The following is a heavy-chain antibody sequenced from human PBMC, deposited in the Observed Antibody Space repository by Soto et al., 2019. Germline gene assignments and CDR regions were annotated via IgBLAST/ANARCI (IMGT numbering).Heavy chain of an antibody. V-gene: IGHV1-18*01. CDR1: GYTFASYG. Sequence: ASVKVSCKASGYTFASYGISWVRQAPGQGLEGMGWISAYNGNTNYAQKLQGRVTMTTDTSTSTAYMELRSLRSDDTAVYYCARATSGSVLWFGELLYDYYGMDVWGQGTTVTVSS. CDR2: ISAYNGNT. J-gene: IGHJ6*02. D-gene: IGHD3-10*01. CDR3: ARATSGSVLWFGELLYDYYGMDV.